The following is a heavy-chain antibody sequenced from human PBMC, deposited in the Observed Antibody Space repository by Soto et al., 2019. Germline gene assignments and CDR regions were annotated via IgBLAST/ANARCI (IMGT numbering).Heavy chain of an antibody. CDR2: ISSSSSYI. CDR3: ARDQGYSGYDRYSYYGMDV. V-gene: IGHV3-21*01. Sequence: EVQLVESGGGLVKPGGSLRLSCAASGFTFSSYSMSWVRQAPGKGLEWVSSISSSSSYIYYADSVKGRFTISRDNAKNSLYLQMNSLRAEDTAVYYCARDQGYSGYDRYSYYGMDVWGQGTTVTVSS. D-gene: IGHD5-12*01. J-gene: IGHJ6*02. CDR1: GFTFSSYS.